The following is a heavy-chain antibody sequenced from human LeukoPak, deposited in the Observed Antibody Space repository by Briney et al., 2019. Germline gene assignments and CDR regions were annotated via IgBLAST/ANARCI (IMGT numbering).Heavy chain of an antibody. CDR1: GYTFTKYA. CDR3: ARTREYQPYYFDY. D-gene: IGHD2-2*01. Sequence: ASVKVSCKASGYTFTKYAIHWVRQAPGQRLEWMGWINAGNGNTKYSQKFQGRVTITRDTSASIGYMELNSLRSEDTAVYYCARTREYQPYYFDYWGQGTLVTVSS. V-gene: IGHV1-3*01. J-gene: IGHJ4*02. CDR2: INAGNGNT.